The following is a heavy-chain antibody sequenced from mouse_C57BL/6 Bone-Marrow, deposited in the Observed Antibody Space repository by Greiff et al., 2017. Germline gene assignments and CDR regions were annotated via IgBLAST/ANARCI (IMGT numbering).Heavy chain of an antibody. CDR1: GYTFTSYW. CDR3: ARPTDHYAMDY. J-gene: IGHJ4*01. CDR2: INPSNGGT. Sequence: QVQLQQPGTELVKPGASVKLSCKASGYTFTSYWMNWVKQRPGQGLEWIGNINPSNGGTNYNEKFKSKATLTLDKASSKAYMQLSSLTSEDSAVYYCARPTDHYAMDYWGQGTSVTVSS. V-gene: IGHV1-53*01.